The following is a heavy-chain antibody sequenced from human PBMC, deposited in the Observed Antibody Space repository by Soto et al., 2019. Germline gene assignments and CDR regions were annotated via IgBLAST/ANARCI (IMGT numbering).Heavy chain of an antibody. V-gene: IGHV4-34*01. D-gene: IGHD3-3*01. Sequence: ETLSLTCAVYGGSFSGYYWSWIRQPPGKGLEWIGEINHSGSTNYNPSLKSRVTISVDTSKNQFSLKLSSVTAADTAVYYCARGVYYDFWSGFRLTNWGQGTLVTVSS. CDR1: GGSFSGYY. J-gene: IGHJ4*02. CDR2: INHSGST. CDR3: ARGVYYDFWSGFRLTN.